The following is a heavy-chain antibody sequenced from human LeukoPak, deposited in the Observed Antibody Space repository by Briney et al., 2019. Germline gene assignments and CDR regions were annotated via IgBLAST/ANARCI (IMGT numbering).Heavy chain of an antibody. V-gene: IGHV4-30-4*01. CDR3: ARGREFLEWLSNNLDAFDI. CDR1: GGSISSGDYY. D-gene: IGHD3-3*01. J-gene: IGHJ3*02. Sequence: SETLSLTCTVSGGSISSGDYYWSWIRQPPGKGLEWIGYIYYSGSTNYNPSLKSRVTISVDTSKNQFSLKLSSVTAADTAVYYCARGREFLEWLSNNLDAFDIWGQGTMVTVSS. CDR2: IYYSGST.